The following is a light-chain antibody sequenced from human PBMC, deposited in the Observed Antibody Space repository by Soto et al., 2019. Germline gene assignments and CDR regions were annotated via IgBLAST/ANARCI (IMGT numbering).Light chain of an antibody. J-gene: IGKJ3*01. CDR3: QQYYSTPRDLT. CDR2: WAS. Sequence: DIVMTQSPDYLAVSLGERATINCKSSQSVLYSSNNKNYLAWYQQKPGQPPKLLIYWASTRESGVPDRFSGSGSGTDFTLTISSLQAEDVAVYYCQQYYSTPRDLTLGPGTKVDIK. CDR1: QSVLYSSNNKNY. V-gene: IGKV4-1*01.